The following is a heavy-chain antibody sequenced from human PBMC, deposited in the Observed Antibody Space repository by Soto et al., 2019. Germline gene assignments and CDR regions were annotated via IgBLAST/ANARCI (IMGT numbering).Heavy chain of an antibody. V-gene: IGHV1-58*01. CDR1: GFTFTSSA. D-gene: IGHD6-13*01. CDR3: AAEGLAAAGTGYYYGMDV. CDR2: IVVGSGNT. J-gene: IGHJ6*02. Sequence: QMQLVQSGPEVKKPGTSVKVSCKASGFTFTSSAVQWVRQARGQRLEWIGWIVVGSGNTNYAQKFQERVTITRDMSTSTAYMELSSLRSEDTAVYYCAAEGLAAAGTGYYYGMDVWGQGTTVTVSS.